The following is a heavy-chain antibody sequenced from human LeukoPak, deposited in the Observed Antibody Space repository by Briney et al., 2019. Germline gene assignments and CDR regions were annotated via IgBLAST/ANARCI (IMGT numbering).Heavy chain of an antibody. CDR2: INGDGSST. Sequence: GGSLRLSCAAPGFTFISYWIHSVRQAPGKGLVWVSRINGDGSSTNYADCVKGQFTISRDNAKNTLYLQMNSLRAEDAAMYFCAGSLGYSYGSYHWGQGILVTVSS. CDR3: AGSLGYSYGSYH. V-gene: IGHV3-74*01. CDR1: GFTFISYW. D-gene: IGHD5-18*01. J-gene: IGHJ1*01.